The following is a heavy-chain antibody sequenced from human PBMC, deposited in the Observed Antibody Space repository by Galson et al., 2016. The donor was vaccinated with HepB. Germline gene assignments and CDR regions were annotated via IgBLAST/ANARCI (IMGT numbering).Heavy chain of an antibody. CDR3: TRAFITGPGAVDY. CDR2: IRPKIYGERT. J-gene: IGHJ4*03. V-gene: IGHV3-49*03. CDR1: GFTFGDYA. Sequence: SLRLSCATSGFTFGDYAMSWFRQAPGKGLEWVGFIRPKIYGERTEYAASVNGRFTISRDDFENIAYLQMDSLKTEDTAVYYCTRAFITGPGAVDYWGPGTLVTVSS. D-gene: IGHD1-20*01.